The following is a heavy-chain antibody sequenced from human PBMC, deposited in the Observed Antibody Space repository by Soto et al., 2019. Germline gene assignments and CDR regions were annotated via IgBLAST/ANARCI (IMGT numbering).Heavy chain of an antibody. J-gene: IGHJ4*02. CDR1: GGTFSSYA. Sequence: GASVKVSCKASGGTFSSYAISWVRQAPGQGLEWMGGIIPIFGTANYAQKFQGRVTITADKSTSTAYMELRSLRSEDTAVYYCARSRGYDILTGYFRLEAFDYWGQGTLVTVSS. CDR2: IIPIFGTA. V-gene: IGHV1-69*06. CDR3: ARSRGYDILTGYFRLEAFDY. D-gene: IGHD3-9*01.